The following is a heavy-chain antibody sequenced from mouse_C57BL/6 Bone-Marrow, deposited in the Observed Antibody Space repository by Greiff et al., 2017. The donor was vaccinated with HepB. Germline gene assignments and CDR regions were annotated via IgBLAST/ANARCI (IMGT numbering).Heavy chain of an antibody. J-gene: IGHJ4*01. CDR1: GYTFTSYW. D-gene: IGHD2-4*01. Sequence: QVQLQQPGAELVKPGASVKLSCKASGYTFTSYWMHWVKQRPGQGLEWIGMIHPNSGSTNYNEKFKSKATLTVVKSSSPAYMQLSSLTSEDSAVYYCAREGLRRGNYAMDYWGQGTSVTVSS. CDR2: IHPNSGST. CDR3: AREGLRRGNYAMDY. V-gene: IGHV1-64*01.